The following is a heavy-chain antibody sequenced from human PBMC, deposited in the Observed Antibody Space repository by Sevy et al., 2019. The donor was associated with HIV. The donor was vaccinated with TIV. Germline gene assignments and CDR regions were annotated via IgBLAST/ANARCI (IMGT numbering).Heavy chain of an antibody. D-gene: IGHD3-22*01. CDR3: ARGVNGYDSGGFDY. Sequence: GESLKISCAASGFTFSSYAMHWVRQAPGKGLEWVAVISYDGSNKYYADSGKGRFTISRDNSKNTRYLQLNSLRAEGTAGYYCARGVNGYDSGGFDYWGQGTLVTVSS. J-gene: IGHJ4*02. CDR1: GFTFSSYA. V-gene: IGHV3-30*04. CDR2: ISYDGSNK.